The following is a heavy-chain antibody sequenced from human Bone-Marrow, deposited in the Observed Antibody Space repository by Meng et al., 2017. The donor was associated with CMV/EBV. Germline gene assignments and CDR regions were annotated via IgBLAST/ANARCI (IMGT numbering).Heavy chain of an antibody. CDR1: GGSISSSSYY. CDR2: IYYSGST. D-gene: IGHD4-23*01. J-gene: IGHJ3*02. V-gene: IGHV4-39*07. Sequence: SETLSLTCTVSGGSISSSSYYWGWIRQPPGKGLEWIGSIYYSGSTYYNPALKSRVTISVDTSKNQFSLKLSSVTAAHTAVYYCARVHTVVTPRGAFDIWGQGTMVTVSS. CDR3: ARVHTVVTPRGAFDI.